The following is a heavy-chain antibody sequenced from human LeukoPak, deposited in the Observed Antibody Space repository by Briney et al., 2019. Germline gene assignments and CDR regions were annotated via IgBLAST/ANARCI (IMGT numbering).Heavy chain of an antibody. CDR2: ISYDGSNK. D-gene: IGHD2-2*01. Sequence: GGSLRLSCAASGFTFSSYGMHWVRQAPGKGLEWVAVISYDGSNKYYADSVKGRFTIPRDNSKNTLYLQMNSLRAEDTAVYYCAKPYCSSTSCKDVWFDPWGQGTLVTVSS. J-gene: IGHJ5*02. CDR1: GFTFSSYG. CDR3: AKPYCSSTSCKDVWFDP. V-gene: IGHV3-30*18.